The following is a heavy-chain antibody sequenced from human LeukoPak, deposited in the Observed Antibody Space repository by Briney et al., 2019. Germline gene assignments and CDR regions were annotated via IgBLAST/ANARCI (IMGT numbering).Heavy chain of an antibody. V-gene: IGHV6-1*01. CDR1: GDSVSSNTAA. Sequence: SQTLSLTCAISGDSVSSNTAAWNWIRQSPSRGLEWLGRTYYRSKWYNDYALSVKSRITISPDTSKNQFSLQLNSVAPEDTAVYYCASGGYDYVPYPAQWWGQGTLVTVSS. J-gene: IGHJ4*02. CDR3: ASGGYDYVPYPAQW. CDR2: TYYRSKWYN. D-gene: IGHD3-16*01.